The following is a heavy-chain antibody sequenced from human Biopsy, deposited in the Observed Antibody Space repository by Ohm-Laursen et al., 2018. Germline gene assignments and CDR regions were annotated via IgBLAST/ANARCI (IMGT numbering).Heavy chain of an antibody. CDR1: GFSLSARGMC. J-gene: IGHJ6*02. D-gene: IGHD3-3*01. CDR3: ARTPILIVSADLVYRHRRHLQGMDV. CDR2: VDWDDYK. V-gene: IGHV2-70*11. Sequence: TQTLTLTCSFSGFSLSARGMCVSWIRQDPGKALVWLARVDWDDYKDYSASLQTKLSISKDTSNDQVVLTVNNVDPADTATYYCARTPILIVSADLVYRHRRHLQGMDVWGQGIAVTVS.